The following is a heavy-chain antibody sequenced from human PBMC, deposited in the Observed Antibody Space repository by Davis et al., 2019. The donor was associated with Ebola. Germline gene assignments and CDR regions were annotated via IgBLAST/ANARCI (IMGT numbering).Heavy chain of an antibody. CDR1: GYTFTGYY. D-gene: IGHD5-24*01. CDR3: ARQETDTFDI. J-gene: IGHJ3*02. V-gene: IGHV1-2*02. Sequence: ASVKVSCKASGYTFTGYYMHWVRQAPGQGLEWMGWINPHNGNTNYAQNVQGRVTMTRDTSINTAYMELTSLDSDDTAIYYCARQETDTFDIWGQGTMVTVS. CDR2: INPHNGNT.